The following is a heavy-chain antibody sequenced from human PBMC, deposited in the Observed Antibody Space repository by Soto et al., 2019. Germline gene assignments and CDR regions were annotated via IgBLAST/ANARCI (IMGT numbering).Heavy chain of an antibody. J-gene: IGHJ5*02. CDR2: IKEDGSWK. Sequence: ESGGGLVQPGGSLRLSCAASGFTFSRYWMSWVRQAPGKGLEWVANIKEDGSWKYYLDSVKGRFTISRDNAKDSLYLEMNSLRAEDTAVYHCAREVGGGGFDPWGQGTLVTVSS. CDR3: AREVGGGGFDP. V-gene: IGHV3-7*04. CDR1: GFTFSRYW.